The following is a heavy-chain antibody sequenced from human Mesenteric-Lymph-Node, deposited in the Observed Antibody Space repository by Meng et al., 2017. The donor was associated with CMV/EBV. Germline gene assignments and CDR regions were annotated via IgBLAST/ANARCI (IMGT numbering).Heavy chain of an antibody. CDR1: GYTFTGYY. Sequence: KGSCKAAGYTFTGYYMHWVRQAPGQGLEWMGRINPDSGGTNYAQKFQGRVTMTRDTSISTAYMELSRLRSDDTAVYYCARETSSSLHWGQGTLVTVSS. J-gene: IGHJ4*02. CDR3: ARETSSSLH. CDR2: INPDSGGT. V-gene: IGHV1-2*06. D-gene: IGHD6-13*01.